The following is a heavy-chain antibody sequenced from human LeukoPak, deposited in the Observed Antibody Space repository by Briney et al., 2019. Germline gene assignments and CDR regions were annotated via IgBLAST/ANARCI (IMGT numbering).Heavy chain of an antibody. CDR2: IFNTGNT. D-gene: IGHD3-10*01. CDR3: ASRPADTTWYGVFDY. J-gene: IGHJ4*02. Sequence: ASETLSLTCSVSGGSINSHYWSWIRQPPGKRLEWIGYIFNTGNTNYNPSLASRVTMSVDTSRAQFFLRLSPVTAADTAIYYCASRPADTTWYGVFDYWSQGTLVTVSS. V-gene: IGHV4-59*11. CDR1: GGSINSHY.